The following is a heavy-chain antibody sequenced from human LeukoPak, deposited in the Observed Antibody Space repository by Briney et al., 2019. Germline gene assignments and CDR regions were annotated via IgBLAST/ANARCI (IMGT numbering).Heavy chain of an antibody. V-gene: IGHV4-39*01. D-gene: IGHD2-15*01. J-gene: IGHJ3*02. Sequence: PSETLSLTCTVSGGSISSSSYYWGWIRQPPGEGLEWLGSIYYSGSTYYDPSLKSRVTISVDTSKNQFSLKLSSVTAADTAVYYCARRVEVVVVAATFDAFDIWGQGTMVTVSS. CDR3: ARRVEVVVVAATFDAFDI. CDR1: GGSISSSSYY. CDR2: IYYSGST.